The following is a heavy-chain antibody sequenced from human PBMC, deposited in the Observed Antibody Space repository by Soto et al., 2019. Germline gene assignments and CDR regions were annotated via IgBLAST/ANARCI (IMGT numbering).Heavy chain of an antibody. Sequence: SVKVSCKASGGTFSSYAISWVRQAPGQGLEWMGGIIPIFGTANYAQKFQGRVTITADESTSTAYMELSSLRSDDTAVYYCARDYFGGPYSSGWKDFDYWGQGTLVTVSS. J-gene: IGHJ4*02. CDR3: ARDYFGGPYSSGWKDFDY. V-gene: IGHV1-69*13. D-gene: IGHD6-19*01. CDR1: GGTFSSYA. CDR2: IIPIFGTA.